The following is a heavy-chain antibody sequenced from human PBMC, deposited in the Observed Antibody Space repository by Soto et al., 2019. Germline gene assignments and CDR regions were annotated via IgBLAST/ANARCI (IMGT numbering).Heavy chain of an antibody. D-gene: IGHD1-1*01. J-gene: IGHJ3*01. CDR3: GPVLPGNWNDDPSGGAFDL. CDR2: IYPSDGST. V-gene: IGHV1-46*01. CDR1: GYTFTSYY. Sequence: QVQLVQSGAEVKKPGASVKVSCKASGYTFTSYYMHWVRQAPGQGLEWMGRIYPSDGSTSYAQKFQGRVTMRGDTSTSTAYMELSSLSSEDTAVYSCGPVLPGNWNDDPSGGAFDLWGKGPKVTLSS.